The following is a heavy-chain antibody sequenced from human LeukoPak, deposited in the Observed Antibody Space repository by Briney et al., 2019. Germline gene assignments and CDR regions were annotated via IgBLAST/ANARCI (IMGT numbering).Heavy chain of an antibody. D-gene: IGHD3-22*01. CDR1: GGSISSGGYY. CDR3: ARSPLRGYDSSDYYLYFDY. CDR2: IYHSGSD. Sequence: SETLSLTCAVSGGSISSGGYYWGWIRQPPGKGLEWIGSIYHSGSDYYNPSLKSRVTISVDTSKNQFSLKLSSVTAADTAVYYCARSPLRGYDSSDYYLYFDYWGQGTLVTVSS. V-gene: IGHV4-39*07. J-gene: IGHJ4*02.